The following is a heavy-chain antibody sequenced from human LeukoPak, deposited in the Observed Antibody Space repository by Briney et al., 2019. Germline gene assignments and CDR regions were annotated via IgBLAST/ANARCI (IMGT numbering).Heavy chain of an antibody. V-gene: IGHV3-30*18. D-gene: IGHD1-14*01. Sequence: EAGGSLRLSCAASGFTFSSYGMHWVRQAPGKGLEWVAVISYDGSNKYYADSVKGRFTISRDNSKNTLYLQMNSLRAEDTAVYYCAKDTGLGYWGQGTLVTVSS. CDR3: AKDTGLGY. CDR1: GFTFSSYG. CDR2: ISYDGSNK. J-gene: IGHJ4*02.